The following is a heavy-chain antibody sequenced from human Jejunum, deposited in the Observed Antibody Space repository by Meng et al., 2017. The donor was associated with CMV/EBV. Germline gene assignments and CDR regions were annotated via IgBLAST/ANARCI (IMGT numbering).Heavy chain of an antibody. D-gene: IGHD5-18*01. CDR2: INPDNGVP. CDR3: ARVLFDSNGRYFFDY. V-gene: IGHV1-2*02. Sequence: SGYTFPPHSLHLIRQAPGQGLEWMGWINPDNGVPKYSQNFQARFTLTRDTSISTVYMELSRLTSDDTAVYSCARVLFDSNGRYFFDYWGHGTLVTVSS. J-gene: IGHJ4*01. CDR1: GYTFPPHS.